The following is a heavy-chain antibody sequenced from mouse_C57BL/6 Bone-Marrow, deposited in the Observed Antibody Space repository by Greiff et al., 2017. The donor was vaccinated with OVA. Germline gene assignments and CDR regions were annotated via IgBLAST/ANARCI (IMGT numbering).Heavy chain of an antibody. CDR2: ISSGGSYT. J-gene: IGHJ2*01. CDR1: GFTFSSYG. CDR3: ARRSITTVVARDYFDY. D-gene: IGHD1-1*01. Sequence: EVHLVESGGDLVKPGGSLKLSCAASGFTFSSYGMSWVRQTPDKRLEWVATISSGGSYTYYTDSVKGRFTISRDNAKNTLYLQMSSLKSEDTAMYYCARRSITTVVARDYFDYWGQGTTLTVSS. V-gene: IGHV5-6*01.